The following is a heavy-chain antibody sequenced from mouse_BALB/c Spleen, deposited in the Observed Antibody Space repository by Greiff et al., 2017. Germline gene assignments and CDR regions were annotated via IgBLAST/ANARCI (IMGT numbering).Heavy chain of an antibody. J-gene: IGHJ2*01. V-gene: IGHV5-6-5*01. Sequence: EVKLVESGGGLVKPGGSLKLSCAASGFTFSSYAMSWVRQTPEKRLEWVASISSGGSTYYPDSVKGRFTISRDNARNILYLQMSSLRSEDTAMYYCARVGHYYGSSYEVYFDYWGQGTTLTVSS. D-gene: IGHD1-1*01. CDR1: GFTFSSYA. CDR2: ISSGGST. CDR3: ARVGHYYGSSYEVYFDY.